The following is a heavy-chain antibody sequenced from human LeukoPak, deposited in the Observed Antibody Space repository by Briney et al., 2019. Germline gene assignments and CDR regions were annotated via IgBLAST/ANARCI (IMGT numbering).Heavy chain of an antibody. CDR2: ISGYSGNT. D-gene: IGHD3-10*01. Sequence: ASVKVSCKPSGYSFTSYGITWVRQAPGQGLEWMGWISGYSGNTVYTQEFQGRVTLTTDASTSTAYMELRSLSSDDTAVYFCARDFGGDNYFYHGMDVWGQGTTVTVSS. CDR1: GYSFTSYG. CDR3: ARDFGGDNYFYHGMDV. V-gene: IGHV1-18*01. J-gene: IGHJ6*02.